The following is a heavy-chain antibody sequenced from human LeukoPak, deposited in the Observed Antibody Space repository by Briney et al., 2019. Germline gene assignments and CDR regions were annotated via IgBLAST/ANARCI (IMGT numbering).Heavy chain of an antibody. CDR1: GFTFNRYW. Sequence: GGSLRLSCAASGFTFNRYWMHWVRQAPGKGLEWVSRIYSDAGSISYADFVKGRFTISKDNAKNTLYLQMNNLRAEDTAVYYCARDADWNGQSCDYWGQGTQVTVSS. CDR3: ARDADWNGQSCDY. V-gene: IGHV3-74*01. D-gene: IGHD1-1*01. J-gene: IGHJ4*02. CDR2: IYSDAGSI.